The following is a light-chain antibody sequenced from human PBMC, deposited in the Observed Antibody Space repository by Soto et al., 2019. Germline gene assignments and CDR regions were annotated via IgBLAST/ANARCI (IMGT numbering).Light chain of an antibody. Sequence: QTVVTQEPSFSVSPGGTVTLTCGLRSGSVSTSYYPSWYQQTPGQAPRTLIYSTNTRSSGVPDRFSGSILGNKAALTITGAQADDESDYYCVLYVGSGLYVFGTGTKLTV. J-gene: IGLJ1*01. CDR2: STN. V-gene: IGLV8-61*01. CDR1: SGSVSTSYY. CDR3: VLYVGSGLYV.